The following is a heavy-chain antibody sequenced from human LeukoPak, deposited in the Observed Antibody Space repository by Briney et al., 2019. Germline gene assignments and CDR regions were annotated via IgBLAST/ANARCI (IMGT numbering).Heavy chain of an antibody. D-gene: IGHD3-10*01. CDR3: ARAYYGSGSYVDYYYYGMDV. Sequence: SVKVSCKASGGTFSSYAISWVRQAPGQGLEWMGGIIPIFGTANYAQKFQGRVTITADESTSTAYMKLSSLRSEDTAVYYCARAYYGSGSYVDYYYYGMDVWGKGTTVTVSS. CDR1: GGTFSSYA. J-gene: IGHJ6*04. V-gene: IGHV1-69*01. CDR2: IIPIFGTA.